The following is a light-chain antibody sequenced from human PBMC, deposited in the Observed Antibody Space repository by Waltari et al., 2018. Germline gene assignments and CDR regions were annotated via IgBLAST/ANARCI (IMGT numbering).Light chain of an antibody. CDR3: QSYDDSLSGYV. J-gene: IGLJ3*02. Sequence: QSVLTQPPSVSGAPGQRVTISCPGSSSNIGARHDVHWYQQLPGRAPRLLISNTTTRPSVGPARISGSTSGTSASLVITGLQAEDEAEFYCQSYDDSLSGYVFGGGTKLTVL. V-gene: IGLV1-40*01. CDR1: SSNIGARHD. CDR2: NTT.